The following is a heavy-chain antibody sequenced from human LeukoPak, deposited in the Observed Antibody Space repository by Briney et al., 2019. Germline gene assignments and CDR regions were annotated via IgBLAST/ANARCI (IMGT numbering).Heavy chain of an antibody. Sequence: GGSLRLSCAASGFTFSSYTMNWVRQAPGKGLEWVSSISRSSSYIYYADSMKGRFTISRDNANNSLFLQMNSLRAEDTAVYCCARGGVSVGGNFDYWGQGTLVTVSS. D-gene: IGHD4-23*01. CDR3: ARGGVSVGGNFDY. CDR1: GFTFSSYT. CDR2: ISRSSSYI. V-gene: IGHV3-21*01. J-gene: IGHJ4*02.